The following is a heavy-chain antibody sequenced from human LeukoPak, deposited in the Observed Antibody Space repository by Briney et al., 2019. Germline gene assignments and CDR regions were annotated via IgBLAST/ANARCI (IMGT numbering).Heavy chain of an antibody. D-gene: IGHD2-2*02. Sequence: ASVKVSCKASGYTFTSYGISWVRQAPGQGLEWMGWISAYNGNTNYVQKLQGRVTMTTDTSTSTAYMELRSLRSDDTAVYYCARDRFPYCSSTSCYRGDWFDPWGQGTLVTVSS. CDR1: GYTFTSYG. J-gene: IGHJ5*02. V-gene: IGHV1-18*01. CDR2: ISAYNGNT. CDR3: ARDRFPYCSSTSCYRGDWFDP.